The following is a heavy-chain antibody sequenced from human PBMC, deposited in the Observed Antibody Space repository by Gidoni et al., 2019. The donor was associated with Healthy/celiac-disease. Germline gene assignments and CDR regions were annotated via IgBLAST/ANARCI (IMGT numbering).Heavy chain of an antibody. CDR1: GFTFDDYA. Sequence: EVQLVESGGGLVQPGRSLRLSCAASGFTFDDYAMHWVSAISWNSGSIGYADSVKVRFTISRDNAKNSLYLQMNSLRAEDTALYYCAKDMREDAFDIWGQGTMVIVSS. J-gene: IGHJ3*02. D-gene: IGHD1-26*01. V-gene: IGHV3-9*01. CDR2: ISWNSGSI. CDR3: AKDMREDAFDI.